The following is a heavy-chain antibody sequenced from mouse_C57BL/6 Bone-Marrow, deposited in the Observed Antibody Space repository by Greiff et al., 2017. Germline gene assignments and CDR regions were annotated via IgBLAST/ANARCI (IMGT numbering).Heavy chain of an antibody. V-gene: IGHV5-6*02. Sequence: EVMLVESGGDLVKPGGSLKLSCAASGFTFSSYGMSWVRQTPDKRLEWVATISSGGSYTYYPDSVKGRFTISRDNAKNTLYLQMSSLKSEDTAMYYCARRIYYGYGGPFYAMDYWGQGTSGTVSS. J-gene: IGHJ4*01. D-gene: IGHD2-2*01. CDR1: GFTFSSYG. CDR2: ISSGGSYT. CDR3: ARRIYYGYGGPFYAMDY.